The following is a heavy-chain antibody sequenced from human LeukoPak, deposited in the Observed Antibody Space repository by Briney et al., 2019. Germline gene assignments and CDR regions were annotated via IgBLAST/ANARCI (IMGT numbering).Heavy chain of an antibody. CDR1: GGSISSGGYS. Sequence: PSETPSLTCAVSGGSISSGGYSWSWIRQPPGKGLEWIGYIYHSGSTYYNPSLKSRVTISVDRSKNQFSLRLSSVTAAGTAVYYCARGDPIDYWGQGTLVTVSS. CDR3: ARGDPIDY. J-gene: IGHJ4*02. V-gene: IGHV4-30-2*01. CDR2: IYHSGST.